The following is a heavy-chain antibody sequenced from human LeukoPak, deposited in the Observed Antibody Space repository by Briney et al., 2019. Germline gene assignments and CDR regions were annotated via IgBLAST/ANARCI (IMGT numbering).Heavy chain of an antibody. CDR2: ISYDGSNK. J-gene: IGHJ4*02. CDR1: GFTFSSYG. CDR3: ANIWPLTTVTIDY. D-gene: IGHD4-17*01. Sequence: GRSLRLSCAASGFTFSSYGMHWVRQAPGKGLEWVAVISYDGSNKYYADSVKGRFTISRDNSKNTLYLQMNSLRAEDTAVYYCANIWPLTTVTIDYWGQGTLVTVSS. V-gene: IGHV3-30*18.